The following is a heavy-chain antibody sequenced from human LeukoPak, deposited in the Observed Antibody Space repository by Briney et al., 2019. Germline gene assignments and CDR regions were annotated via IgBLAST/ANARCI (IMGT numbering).Heavy chain of an antibody. CDR3: ARDPDGDYDILTGYRNPWYYFDY. D-gene: IGHD3-9*01. J-gene: IGHJ4*02. CDR2: TYYRSKWYN. V-gene: IGHV6-1*01. Sequence: SQTLSLTCAIPGDSVSSNSAAWNWIRQSPSRGLEWLGRTYYRSKWYNDYAVSVKSRITINPDTSKNQFSLQLNSVTPEDTAVYYCARDPDGDYDILTGYRNPWYYFDYWGQGTLVTVSS. CDR1: GDSVSSNSAA.